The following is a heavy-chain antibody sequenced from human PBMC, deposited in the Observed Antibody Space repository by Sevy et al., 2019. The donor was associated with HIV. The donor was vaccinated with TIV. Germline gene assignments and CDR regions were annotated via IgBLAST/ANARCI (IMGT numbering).Heavy chain of an antibody. V-gene: IGHV3-15*01. J-gene: IGHJ5*02. Sequence: GGSLRLSCVASEFIFNDAWMHWVRQAPGKGLEWVGRIKSNIDGAAIDYAAPVKGRFTISSDDSKNTVFLQMNSLKSGETAEYFGTTKGRDCSGIGCQISWGQGTQVTVSS. CDR3: TTKGRDCSGIGCQIS. D-gene: IGHD2-15*01. CDR1: EFIFNDAW. CDR2: IKSNIDGAAI.